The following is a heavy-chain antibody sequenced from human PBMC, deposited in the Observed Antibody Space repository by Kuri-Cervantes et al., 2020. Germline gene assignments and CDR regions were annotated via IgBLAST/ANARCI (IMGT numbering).Heavy chain of an antibody. J-gene: IGHJ3*02. V-gene: IGHV3-7*03. D-gene: IGHD3-22*01. Sequence: GGSLRLSCAASGFTFSSYWMSWVRQAPGKGLEWVANIKQDGSEKYYVDSVKGRFTISRDNAKNSLYLQMNSLRAEDTAVYYCARERYYDIGAFDIWGQGTMVTVSS. CDR3: ARERYYDIGAFDI. CDR2: IKQDGSEK. CDR1: GFTFSSYW.